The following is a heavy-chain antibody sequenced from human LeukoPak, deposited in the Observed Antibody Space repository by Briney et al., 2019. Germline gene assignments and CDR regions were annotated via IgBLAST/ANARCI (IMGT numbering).Heavy chain of an antibody. Sequence: GGSLRLSCAASGFTLNIYSMNWVRQAPGKGLEWVSRITSSSHYIYYADSVKGRFTISRDNAKNSLYLDMSSLRADDTAVYYCARDMGAYCGGDCGPYFDYWGQGTLVTVSS. CDR3: ARDMGAYCGGDCGPYFDY. CDR2: ITSSSHYI. J-gene: IGHJ4*02. CDR1: GFTLNIYS. D-gene: IGHD2-21*02. V-gene: IGHV3-21*01.